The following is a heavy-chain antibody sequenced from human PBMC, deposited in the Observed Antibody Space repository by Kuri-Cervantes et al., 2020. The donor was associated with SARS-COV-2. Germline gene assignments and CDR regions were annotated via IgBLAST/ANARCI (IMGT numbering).Heavy chain of an antibody. Sequence: GESLKISCAASGLTFSDYYMSWLRQAPGKGLEWVSYISSSGSTIYYADSVKGRFTISRDNSKNSLYLQMNSLRTEDTALYYCAKDRYSYGFFDYWGQGTLVTVSS. CDR1: GLTFSDYY. D-gene: IGHD5-18*01. CDR3: AKDRYSYGFFDY. CDR2: ISSSGSTI. V-gene: IGHV3-11*01. J-gene: IGHJ4*02.